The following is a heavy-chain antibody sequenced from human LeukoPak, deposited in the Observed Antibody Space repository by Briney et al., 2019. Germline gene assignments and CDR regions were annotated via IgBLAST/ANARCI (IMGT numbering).Heavy chain of an antibody. CDR3: ARADIVVVVAATPISNNCYYGMDV. D-gene: IGHD2-15*01. V-gene: IGHV3-21*01. Sequence: GGSLRLSCAASGFTFSSYSMNWVRQAPGKGLEWVSSISSSSSYIYYADSVKGRFTISRDNAKNSLYLQMNSLRAEDTAVYYCARADIVVVVAATPISNNCYYGMDVWGQGTTVTVSS. CDR2: ISSSSSYI. J-gene: IGHJ6*02. CDR1: GFTFSSYS.